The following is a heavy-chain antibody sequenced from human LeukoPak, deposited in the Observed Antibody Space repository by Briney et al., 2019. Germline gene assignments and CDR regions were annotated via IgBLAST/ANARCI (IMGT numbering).Heavy chain of an antibody. J-gene: IGHJ6*03. V-gene: IGHV3-66*02. CDR3: ARDLVGGYYYMDV. CDR2: IYSGGST. D-gene: IGHD2-15*01. Sequence: PGGSLRLSCAASGFTVSSNYMSWVRQAPGKGLEWVSVIYSGGSTYYADSVKGRFTISRDNSENTLYLQMNSLRAEDTAVYYCARDLVGGYYYMDVWGKGTTVTVSS. CDR1: GFTVSSNY.